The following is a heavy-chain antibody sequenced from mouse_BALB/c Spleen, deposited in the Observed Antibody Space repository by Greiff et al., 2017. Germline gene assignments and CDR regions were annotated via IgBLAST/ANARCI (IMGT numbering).Heavy chain of an antibody. D-gene: IGHD2-4*01. CDR3: ASYDYDVGWFAY. J-gene: IGHJ3*01. V-gene: IGHV5-2*01. Sequence: DVQLVESGGGLVQPGESLKLSCESNEYEFPSHDMSWVRKTPEKRLELVAAINSDGGSTYYPDTMERRFIISRDNTKKTLYLQMSSLRSEDTALYYCASYDYDVGWFAYWGQGTLVTVSA. CDR1: EYEFPSHD. CDR2: INSDGGST.